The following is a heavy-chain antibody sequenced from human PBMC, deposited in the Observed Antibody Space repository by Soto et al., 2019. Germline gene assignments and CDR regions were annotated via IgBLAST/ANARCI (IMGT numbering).Heavy chain of an antibody. CDR1: GGSISSYF. Sequence: QVQLQESGPGLVKPSETLSLTCTVSGGSISSYFWSWIRQPPGRGLEWIGYINYSGSTNYNPSLKSRDTISVDTSKNQFSLKLSSVTAADTAMYYCATETGVRYPFDPWGQGTLVTVSS. D-gene: IGHD3-9*01. V-gene: IGHV4-59*01. J-gene: IGHJ5*02. CDR2: INYSGST. CDR3: ATETGVRYPFDP.